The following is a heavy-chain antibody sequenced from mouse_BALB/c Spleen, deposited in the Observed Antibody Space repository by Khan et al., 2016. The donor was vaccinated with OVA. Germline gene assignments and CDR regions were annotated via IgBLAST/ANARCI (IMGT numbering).Heavy chain of an antibody. CDR2: INAYSGEP. J-gene: IGHJ1*01. CDR3: ARSNSYWYFDV. V-gene: IGHV9-3-1*01. Sequence: QIQLVQSGPELKKPGETVKISCKASGYTFTNYGMNWVKQAPGKGLKWMGWINAYSGEPTYADDFKGRSAFSLETSASTAYLQIKNLNNEDTATYFCARSNSYWYFDVWGAATTVTVSS. D-gene: IGHD4-1*02. CDR1: GYTFTNYG.